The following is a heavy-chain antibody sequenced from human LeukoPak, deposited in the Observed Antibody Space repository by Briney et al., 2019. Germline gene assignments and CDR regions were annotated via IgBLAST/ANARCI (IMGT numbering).Heavy chain of an antibody. Sequence: PGGSLRLPCAASGFTFSSYWMSWVRQAPGKGLEWVANIKQDGSEKYYVDSVKGRFTISRDNAKNSLYLQMNSLRAEDTAVYYCARVSHFDWPYYYYYYMDVWGKGTTVTVSS. J-gene: IGHJ6*03. V-gene: IGHV3-7*01. CDR3: ARVSHFDWPYYYYYYMDV. D-gene: IGHD3-9*01. CDR2: IKQDGSEK. CDR1: GFTFSSYW.